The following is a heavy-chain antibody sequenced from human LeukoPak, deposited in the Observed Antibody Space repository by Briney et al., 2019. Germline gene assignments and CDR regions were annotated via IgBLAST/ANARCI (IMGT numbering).Heavy chain of an antibody. CDR2: IIPIFDTA. Sequence: SVKVSCKASGYTFTSYGISWVRQAPGQGLEWMGGIIPIFDTAHYAQKFQGRVTITADESTSTAYMELSSLRSEDTAVYYCARDATLLWFGETLGGNFDYWGQGTLVTVSS. J-gene: IGHJ4*02. CDR3: ARDATLLWFGETLGGNFDY. V-gene: IGHV1-69*13. CDR1: GYTFTSYG. D-gene: IGHD3-10*01.